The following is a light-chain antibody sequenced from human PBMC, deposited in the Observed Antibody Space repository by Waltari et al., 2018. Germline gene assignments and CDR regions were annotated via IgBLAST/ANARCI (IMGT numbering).Light chain of an antibody. Sequence: QSALTQPVSVSGSPGQSITISCSGTSSDVGGCNLVSWYQQHPGKAPKLMIYEVIKRPSVFSNRCAGSKSGNTASLTLSVLQSEDDADYYCCSCAGSTNSYVFGTGTKVSVL. V-gene: IGLV2-23*02. CDR1: SSDVGGCNL. CDR3: CSCAGSTNSYV. CDR2: EVI. J-gene: IGLJ1*01.